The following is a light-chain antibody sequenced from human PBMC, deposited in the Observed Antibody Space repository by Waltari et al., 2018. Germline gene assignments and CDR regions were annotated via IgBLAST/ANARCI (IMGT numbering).Light chain of an antibody. J-gene: IGLJ2*01. Sequence: QSALTQPASVSGSPGQSITISCTGTSSDVGGYNYVSWYQQYPGKAPKLMIYDVSNRPSGVSNRVSGSKSGNTASLTISGLQAEDEADYYCSSYISSSTLELFGGGTSLTVL. V-gene: IGLV2-14*03. CDR1: SSDVGGYNY. CDR2: DVS. CDR3: SSYISSSTLEL.